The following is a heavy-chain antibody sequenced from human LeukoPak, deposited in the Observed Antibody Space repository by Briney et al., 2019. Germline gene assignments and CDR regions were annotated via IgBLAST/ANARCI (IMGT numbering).Heavy chain of an antibody. CDR3: ARGGPFPSSSSSREYYLDY. D-gene: IGHD6-6*01. Sequence: ASVKVSCKASGYDFINYGISWVRQAPGQGLEWMGWRSVYNGNTDYKLQGRVTMTTDTSTSTAYMELRSLRSDDTAVYYCARGGPFPSSSSSREYYLDYWGQGTLVTVSS. V-gene: IGHV1-18*01. CDR2: RSVYNGNT. J-gene: IGHJ4*02. CDR1: GYDFINYG.